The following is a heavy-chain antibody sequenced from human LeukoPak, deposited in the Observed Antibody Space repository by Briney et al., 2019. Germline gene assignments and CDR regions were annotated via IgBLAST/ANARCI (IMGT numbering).Heavy chain of an antibody. CDR1: GGSISSGGYY. V-gene: IGHV4-31*03. CDR2: TYYSGST. Sequence: SETLSLTCTVSGGSISSGGYYWSWIPQHPGKGLEWIGYTYYSGSTYYNPSLKSRVTISVDTSKNQFSLKLSSVTAADTAVYYCARGTYCSGGSCYDLWGQGTLVTVSS. CDR3: ARGTYCSGGSCYDL. D-gene: IGHD2-15*01. J-gene: IGHJ4*02.